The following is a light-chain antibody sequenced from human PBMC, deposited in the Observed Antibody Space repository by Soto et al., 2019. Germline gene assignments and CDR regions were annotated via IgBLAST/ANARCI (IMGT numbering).Light chain of an antibody. V-gene: IGKV1-33*01. J-gene: IGKJ5*01. CDR3: QQYDNLPPIT. CDR1: QDISNY. Sequence: DIQMTQSPSSLSASVGDRVTITCQASQDISNYLNWYQQKPGKAPKLLIYDASNLETGVPSRFSGSGSGTDFTFTISSLQPEDIATYYYQQYDNLPPITFGRGTRLEIK. CDR2: DAS.